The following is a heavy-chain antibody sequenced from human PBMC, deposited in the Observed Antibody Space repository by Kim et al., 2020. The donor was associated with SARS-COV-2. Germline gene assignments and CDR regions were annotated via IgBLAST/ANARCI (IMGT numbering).Heavy chain of an antibody. CDR3: ARDLSSSSRLVAFDI. Sequence: GGSLRLSCAASGFTFSSYSMNWVRQAPGKGLEWVSYISSSSSTIYYADSVKGRFTISRDNAKNSLYLQMNSLRDEDTAVYYCARDLSSSSRLVAFDIWGQGTMVTVSS. CDR1: GFTFSSYS. V-gene: IGHV3-48*02. J-gene: IGHJ3*02. D-gene: IGHD6-6*01. CDR2: ISSSSSTI.